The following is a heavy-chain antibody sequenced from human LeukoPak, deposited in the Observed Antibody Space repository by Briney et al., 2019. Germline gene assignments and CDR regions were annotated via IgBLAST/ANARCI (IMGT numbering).Heavy chain of an antibody. D-gene: IGHD2-2*02. CDR2: IYTSGST. CDR3: ARDGLGYCSSTSCYNPNT. V-gene: IGHV4-61*02. Sequence: SETLSLTCTVSGGSISSGSYYWSWIRQPAGKGLEWIGRIYTSGSTNYNPSPKSRVTISVDTSKNQFSLKLSSVTAADTAVYYCARDGLGYCSSTSCYNPNTWGQETLVTVSS. CDR1: GGSISSGSYY. J-gene: IGHJ5*02.